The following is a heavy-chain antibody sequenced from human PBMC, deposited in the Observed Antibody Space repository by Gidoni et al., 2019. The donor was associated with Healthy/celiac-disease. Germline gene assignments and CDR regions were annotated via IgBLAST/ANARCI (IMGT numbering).Heavy chain of an antibody. CDR2: IITILGIA. CDR1: GGTFSSYT. V-gene: IGHV1-69*08. D-gene: IGHD2-2*01. J-gene: IGHJ6*02. CDR3: ARDHYSAYTSYAEIYYYYGMDV. Sequence: QVQLVQSGAEVKKPGSSVKVSCKASGGTFSSYTISWVRQAPGQGLEWMGRIITILGIANYAQKFQGRVTITADKSTSTAYMELSSLRSEDTAVYYCARDHYSAYTSYAEIYYYYGMDVWGQGTTVTVSS.